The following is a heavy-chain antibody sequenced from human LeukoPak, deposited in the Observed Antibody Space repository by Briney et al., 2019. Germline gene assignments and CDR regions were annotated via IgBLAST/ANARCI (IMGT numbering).Heavy chain of an antibody. CDR1: GYTFTSYG. V-gene: IGHV1-18*01. J-gene: IGHJ4*02. CDR3: ARGVEVGDFWSGYMPGYFDY. CDR2: ISAYNGNT. D-gene: IGHD3-3*01. Sequence: ASVKVSCKASGYTFTSYGISWVRQAPGQGLEWMGWISAYNGNTNYAQKLQGRVTMTTDTSTSTAYMELRSLRSDDTAVYYCARGVEVGDFWSGYMPGYFDYWGQGTLVTVSS.